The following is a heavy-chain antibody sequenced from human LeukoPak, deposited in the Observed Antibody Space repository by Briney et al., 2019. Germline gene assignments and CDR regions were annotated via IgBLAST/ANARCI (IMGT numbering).Heavy chain of an antibody. Sequence: GGPLRLSCAASGFTFSSYGMHWVRQAPGKGLEWVAVISNDGSKKYYTDSVKGRFTISRDNSKNTLYLQMNSLRAEDTAVYYCARARNNYDSSGYSALDQWGQGTLVTVSS. CDR3: ARARNNYDSSGYSALDQ. D-gene: IGHD3-22*01. V-gene: IGHV3-30*03. CDR2: ISNDGSKK. J-gene: IGHJ4*02. CDR1: GFTFSSYG.